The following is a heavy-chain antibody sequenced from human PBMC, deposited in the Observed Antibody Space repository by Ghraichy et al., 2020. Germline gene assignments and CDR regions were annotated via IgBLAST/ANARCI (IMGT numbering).Heavy chain of an antibody. Sequence: GESLNISCAASGFTFSSYGMHWVRQAPGKGLEWVAVISYDGLNQYYADSVKGRFTVSRDNSKNTLYLQMNSLRVEDTAVYYCAKDRDYGDYPKGPLFDYWGQGTLVTVSS. CDR1: GFTFSSYG. CDR2: ISYDGLNQ. CDR3: AKDRDYGDYPKGPLFDY. V-gene: IGHV3-30*18. J-gene: IGHJ4*02. D-gene: IGHD4-17*01.